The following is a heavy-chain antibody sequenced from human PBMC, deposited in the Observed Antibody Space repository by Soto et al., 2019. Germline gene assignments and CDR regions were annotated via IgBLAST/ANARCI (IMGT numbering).Heavy chain of an antibody. D-gene: IGHD6-19*01. CDR2: ISFYNGNT. V-gene: IGHV1-18*01. Sequence: QVKLVQSGGEVRKPGASVKVSGKASGDTITNYGISWVRQAPGQGLEWMGWISFYNGNTKYAQNLQGRVTLTTDTSTSTAYMELRSLRSDDTAVYYCASATSIAVAGKESWGQGTLVTVSS. J-gene: IGHJ4*02. CDR3: ASATSIAVAGKES. CDR1: GDTITNYG.